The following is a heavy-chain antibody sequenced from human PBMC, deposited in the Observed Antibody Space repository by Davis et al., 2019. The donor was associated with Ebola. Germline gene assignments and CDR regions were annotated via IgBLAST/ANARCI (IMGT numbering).Heavy chain of an antibody. V-gene: IGHV5-51*01. D-gene: IGHD3-10*01. CDR1: GYSFLSYW. J-gene: IGHJ5*02. CDR3: ARSWDDVGSFYNWFDP. Sequence: GESLKISCDTSGYSFLSYWIGWVRQMPGKGLELMGIIYPIDSDTRYSPSFQGQVIISVDRSINTAYLQWTSLKASDTAMYYCARSWDDVGSFYNWFDPWGQGTLVTVSS. CDR2: IYPIDSDT.